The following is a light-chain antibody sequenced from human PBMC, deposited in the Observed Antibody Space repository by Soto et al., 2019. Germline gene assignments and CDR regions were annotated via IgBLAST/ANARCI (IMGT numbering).Light chain of an antibody. CDR2: TVS. V-gene: IGKV2-30*02. CDR1: QSLVHTDGIAY. CDR3: MQGIHWPIT. J-gene: IGKJ5*01. Sequence: DVVTTQSPLSLPVSLGQPASISCRSSQSLVHTDGIAYLNWFHQRPGQSPRRLIYTVSNRDSGVPARFSGSGSGTDFTLKISRAEAEDVGVYYCMQGIHWPITFGQGTRLEIK.